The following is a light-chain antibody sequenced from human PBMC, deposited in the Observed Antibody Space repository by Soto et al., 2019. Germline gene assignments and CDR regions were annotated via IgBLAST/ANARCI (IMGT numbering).Light chain of an antibody. CDR2: AAS. CDR3: EQSYSIPLT. V-gene: IGKV1-39*01. J-gene: IGKJ4*01. CDR1: QSISSY. Sequence: DIQMTQSPSSLSASVGDRVTITCRASQSISSYLNWYQQKPGKAPKLLISAASSLQSGVPSRFSGSGSGTDFTLTISSLQPEDFATYYCEQSYSIPLTFGGGTKVEIK.